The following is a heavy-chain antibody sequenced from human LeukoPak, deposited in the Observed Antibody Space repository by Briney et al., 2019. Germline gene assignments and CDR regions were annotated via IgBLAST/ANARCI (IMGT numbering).Heavy chain of an antibody. CDR2: ISAYNGNT. Sequence: ASVNVSYKASGYTFTSNGISWVRQAAGQGLEGMGWISAYNGNTNYAQKLQGRVTMTTDTSTSTAYMELRSLRSDDTAVYYCARDLHYYDPGTFDPWGQGTLVTVSS. CDR3: ARDLHYYDPGTFDP. D-gene: IGHD3-22*01. V-gene: IGHV1-18*01. J-gene: IGHJ5*02. CDR1: GYTFTSNG.